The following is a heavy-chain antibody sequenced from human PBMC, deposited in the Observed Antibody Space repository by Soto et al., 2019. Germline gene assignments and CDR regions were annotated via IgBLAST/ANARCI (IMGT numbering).Heavy chain of an antibody. CDR2: ISYDGSNK. CDR1: GFTFSSYG. CDR3: AKDRREVVVAAPFDY. Sequence: QVQLVESGGGVVQPGRSLRLSCAASGFTFSSYGMHWFRQAPGKGLEWVAVISYDGSNKYYADSVKGRFTISRDNSKNTLYLQMNSLRAEDTAVYYCAKDRREVVVAAPFDYWGQGTLVTVSS. D-gene: IGHD2-15*01. V-gene: IGHV3-30*18. J-gene: IGHJ4*02.